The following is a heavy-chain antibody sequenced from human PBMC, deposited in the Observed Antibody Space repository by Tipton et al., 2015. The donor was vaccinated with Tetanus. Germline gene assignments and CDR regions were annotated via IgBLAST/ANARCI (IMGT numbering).Heavy chain of an antibody. D-gene: IGHD3/OR15-3a*01. CDR3: ARDGWTTIQVNLIDS. CDR1: GFRFDNHA. Sequence: SLRLSCATSGFRFDNHAMHWVRQGPGKALEWVSGISWNGGTLTNADSVKGRFTISRDNSKNSVHLQMDNVRPEDTAKYYCARDGWTTIQVNLIDSWGPGTLVTVSS. CDR2: ISWNGGTL. J-gene: IGHJ4*02. V-gene: IGHV3-9*01.